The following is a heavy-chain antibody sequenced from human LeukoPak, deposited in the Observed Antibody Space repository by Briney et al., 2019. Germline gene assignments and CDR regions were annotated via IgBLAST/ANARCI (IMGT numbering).Heavy chain of an antibody. CDR3: ARSGTAATMQRIDY. D-gene: IGHD2-15*01. CDR1: GFTFSSYS. V-gene: IGHV3-7*01. Sequence: GGSLRLSCSASGFTFSSYSMSWVRQAPGKGLEWVANIKQDGSEKYYVDSMKGRFTISRDNAKNSLYLQMNSLRAEDTAVYYCARSGTAATMQRIDYWGQGTLVTVSS. J-gene: IGHJ4*02. CDR2: IKQDGSEK.